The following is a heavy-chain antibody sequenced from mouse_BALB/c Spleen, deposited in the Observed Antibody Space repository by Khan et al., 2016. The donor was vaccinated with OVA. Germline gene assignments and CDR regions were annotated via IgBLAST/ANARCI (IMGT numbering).Heavy chain of an antibody. J-gene: IGHJ2*01. D-gene: IGHD2-14*01. Sequence: VRLQQSGPDLVKPGASVRMSCKASGYTFTSYVIHWLRQKPGQGLEWIGYIYPFNDDTKYNEKFKGKATLTSDKSSSTAYMELSSLTSEDSAVYYCAKNYRYDVYFDYWGQGTTLTVSS. CDR1: GYTFTSYV. V-gene: IGHV1S136*01. CDR2: IYPFNDDT. CDR3: AKNYRYDVYFDY.